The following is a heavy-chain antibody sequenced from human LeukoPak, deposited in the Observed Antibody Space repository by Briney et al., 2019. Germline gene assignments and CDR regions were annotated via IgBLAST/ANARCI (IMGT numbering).Heavy chain of an antibody. Sequence: SETLSLTCAVYGGSFSGYYWSWICQPPGKGLEWIGEINHSGSTNYNPSLKSRVTISVDTSKNQFSLKLSPVTAADTAVYYCARGCRVAAAGNIGVRYYYMDVWGKGTTVTISS. CDR2: INHSGST. D-gene: IGHD6-13*01. CDR3: ARGCRVAAAGNIGVRYYYMDV. V-gene: IGHV4-34*01. CDR1: GGSFSGYY. J-gene: IGHJ6*03.